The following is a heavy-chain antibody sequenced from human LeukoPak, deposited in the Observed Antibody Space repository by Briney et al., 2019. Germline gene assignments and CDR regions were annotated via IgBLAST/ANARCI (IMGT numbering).Heavy chain of an antibody. CDR3: ARGNGDYRLGSVSADY. J-gene: IGHJ4*02. V-gene: IGHV3-23*01. CDR1: EFTFSSYA. D-gene: IGHD4-17*01. CDR2: ITGSGATT. Sequence: GGSLRLSCAASEFTFSSYAMSWVRQAPGKGLEWVSTITGSGATTYYADSVKGRFTISRDISKNPLYLYLQMNSLRAEDTAVYYCARGNGDYRLGSVSADYWGQGTLVTVSS.